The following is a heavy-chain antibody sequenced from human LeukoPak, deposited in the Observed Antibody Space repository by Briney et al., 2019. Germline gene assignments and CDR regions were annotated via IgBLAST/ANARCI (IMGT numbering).Heavy chain of an antibody. V-gene: IGHV3-30*03. D-gene: IGHD1-26*01. CDR2: ISYDGSNK. CDR3: ATGGGSYSFDY. CDR1: GFTFNSYG. Sequence: GGSLRLSCAASGFTFNSYGMHWVRQAPGKGLEWVAVISYDGSNKYYADSVKGRFTISRDNSKNTLYLQMNSLRAEDTAVYYCATGGGSYSFDYWGQGTLVTVSS. J-gene: IGHJ4*02.